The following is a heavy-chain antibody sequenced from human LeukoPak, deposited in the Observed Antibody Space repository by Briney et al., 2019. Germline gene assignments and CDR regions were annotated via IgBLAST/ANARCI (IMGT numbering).Heavy chain of an antibody. V-gene: IGHV1-46*01. J-gene: IGHJ5*02. CDR1: GYNFSGYY. CDR3: ARVRDSNWFDP. Sequence: ASVKVSCKASGYNFSGYYMHWVRQAPGQGLEWMGIINPSGGSTSYAQKFQGRVTMTRDMSTSTVYMELSSLRSEDTAVYYCARVRDSNWFDPWGQGTLVTVSS. CDR2: INPSGGST. D-gene: IGHD2-21*02.